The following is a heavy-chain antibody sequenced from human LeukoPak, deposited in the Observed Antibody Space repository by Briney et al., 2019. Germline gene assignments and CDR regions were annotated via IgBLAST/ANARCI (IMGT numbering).Heavy chain of an antibody. CDR2: INPNSDGT. CDR1: GYTFTDYY. Sequence: ASVKVSCEASGYTFTDYYMHWVRQAPGQGLEWMGWINPNSDGTNYAQNFQGRVTMTRDTSISTAYMELSSLRSDDTAVYYCARGSCITTTCYSKGIDYWGQGTLVTVSS. CDR3: ARGSCITTTCYSKGIDY. D-gene: IGHD2-2*01. J-gene: IGHJ4*02. V-gene: IGHV1-2*02.